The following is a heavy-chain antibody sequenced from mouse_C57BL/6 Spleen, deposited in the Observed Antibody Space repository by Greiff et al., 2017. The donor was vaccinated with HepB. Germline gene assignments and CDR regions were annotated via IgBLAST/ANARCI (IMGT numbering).Heavy chain of an antibody. J-gene: IGHJ2*01. V-gene: IGHV5-9*01. Sequence: DVHLVESGGGLVKPGGSLKLSCAASGFTFSSYTMSWVRQTPEKRLEWVATISGGGGNTYYPDSVKGRFTISRDNAKNTLYLQMSSLRSEDTALYYCARRGLLRSYYFDYWGQGTTLTVSS. D-gene: IGHD1-1*01. CDR2: ISGGGGNT. CDR3: ARRGLLRSYYFDY. CDR1: GFTFSSYT.